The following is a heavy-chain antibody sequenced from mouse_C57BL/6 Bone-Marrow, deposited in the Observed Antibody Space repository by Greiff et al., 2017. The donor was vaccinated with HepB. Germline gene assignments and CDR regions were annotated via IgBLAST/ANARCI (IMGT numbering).Heavy chain of an antibody. V-gene: IGHV10-1*01. Sequence: EVQGVESGGGLVQPKGSLKLSCAASGFSFNTYAMNWVRQAPGKGLEWVARIRSKSNNYATYYADSVKDRFTISRDDSESMLYQQMNNLKTEDTAMYYCVRHDGLGTFDYWGQGTTLTVSS. CDR3: VRHDGLGTFDY. J-gene: IGHJ2*01. CDR2: IRSKSNNYAT. CDR1: GFSFNTYA. D-gene: IGHD2-3*01.